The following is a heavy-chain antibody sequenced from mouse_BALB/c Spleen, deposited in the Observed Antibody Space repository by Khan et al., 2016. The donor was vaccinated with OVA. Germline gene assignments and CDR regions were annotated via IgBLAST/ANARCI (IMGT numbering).Heavy chain of an antibody. CDR3: ARENYYGRTCYAMDY. J-gene: IGHJ4*01. V-gene: IGHV1S41*01. Sequence: DLVKPGASVKLSCKASGYTFTSYWINWIKQRPGQGLEWIGRIAPGSGSSSYNEMFKGKAPLTLDTSSSTAYIQPSSLSSEDSAVYFGARENYYGRTCYAMDYWGQGTSVTVSS. CDR2: IAPGSGSS. D-gene: IGHD1-1*01. CDR1: GYTFTSYW.